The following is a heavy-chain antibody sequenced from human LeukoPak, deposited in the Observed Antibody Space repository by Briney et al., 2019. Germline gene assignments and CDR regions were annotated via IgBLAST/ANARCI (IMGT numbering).Heavy chain of an antibody. Sequence: SSVRVSCKTSGYSFTDYYMHWVRQAPRQAREWMGWINPNSGGTNSAQKFQGRVTMTRDTSITTVYMEVNWLTSDDTAIYYCARADRLHGGPYLIGPWGQGTLVTVSS. CDR2: INPNSGGT. V-gene: IGHV1-2*02. CDR1: GYSFTDYY. D-gene: IGHD3-16*01. CDR3: ARADRLHGGPYLIGP. J-gene: IGHJ5*02.